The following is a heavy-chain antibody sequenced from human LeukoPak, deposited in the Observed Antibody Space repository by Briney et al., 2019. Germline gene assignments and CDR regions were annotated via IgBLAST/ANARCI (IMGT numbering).Heavy chain of an antibody. Sequence: SLRLSCAASGFSFDDYGMHWVRKAPGKGLEWVSGISWNSGSIGYADSVKGRFTMSRDNAKKSLYLQMNSLRAEDTAVYYCAKDSSGGWGAAGPYYFDYWGQGTLVTVSS. CDR3: AKDSSGGWGAAGPYYFDY. J-gene: IGHJ4*02. D-gene: IGHD7-27*01. CDR2: ISWNSGSI. CDR1: GFSFDDYG. V-gene: IGHV3-9*01.